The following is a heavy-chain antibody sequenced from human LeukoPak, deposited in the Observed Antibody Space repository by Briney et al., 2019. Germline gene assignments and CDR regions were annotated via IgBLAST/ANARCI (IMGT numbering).Heavy chain of an antibody. CDR2: ISGSGGST. D-gene: IGHD2-2*03. J-gene: IGHJ4*02. Sequence: GRSLRLSCAASGFTFSSYAMSWVRQAPGKGLEWVSAISGSGGSTYYADSVKGRFTISRDNSRNTLYLQMNSLRADDTAVYYCAKANGYCSSTRCYDHYFDYWGQGTLVTVSS. V-gene: IGHV3-23*01. CDR3: AKANGYCSSTRCYDHYFDY. CDR1: GFTFSSYA.